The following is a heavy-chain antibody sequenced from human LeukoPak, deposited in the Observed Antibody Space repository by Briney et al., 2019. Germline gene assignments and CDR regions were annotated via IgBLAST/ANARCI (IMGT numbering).Heavy chain of an antibody. CDR2: INPNSGGT. CDR1: GYTFTGYY. D-gene: IGHD6-19*01. V-gene: IGHV1-2*06. CDR3: AGEDNLGSGSSPIDY. J-gene: IGHJ4*02. Sequence: ASVKVSRKASGYTFTGYYMDWVRQAPGQGLEWMGRINPNSGGTNYAQKFQGRVTMTRDTSISTAYMDLSRLRSDDTAVYYCAGEDNLGSGSSPIDYWGQGTLVTVSS.